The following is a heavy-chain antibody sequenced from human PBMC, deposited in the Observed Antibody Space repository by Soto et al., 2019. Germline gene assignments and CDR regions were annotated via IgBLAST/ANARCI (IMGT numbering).Heavy chain of an antibody. D-gene: IGHD6-19*01. Sequence: HVQLRESGPGLVKPSETLSLSCSVSGASLLSSYWSWVRQPAGKGLEWIEHIFSSGRTSYNQSLKSLLTMSIDASRDLLSLNLCSVTAADTAVYYCAKGWDVKYFDTWGQGTLGTVSS. CDR3: AKGWDVKYFDT. J-gene: IGHJ4*02. CDR1: GASLLSSY. CDR2: IFSSGRT. V-gene: IGHV4-4*07.